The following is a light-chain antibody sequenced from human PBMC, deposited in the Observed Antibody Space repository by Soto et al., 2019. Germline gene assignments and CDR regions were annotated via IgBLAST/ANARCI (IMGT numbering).Light chain of an antibody. CDR1: QSVSSY. Sequence: EIVLTQSPATLSLSPGERATLSCRASQSVSSYLLWYQQKPGQAPRLLIYDTSNRATGIPARFSGSGSGTDFTLTISSLQSEDFAVYYCQQYNNWPPITFGQGTRLEIK. J-gene: IGKJ5*01. CDR2: DTS. V-gene: IGKV3-11*01. CDR3: QQYNNWPPIT.